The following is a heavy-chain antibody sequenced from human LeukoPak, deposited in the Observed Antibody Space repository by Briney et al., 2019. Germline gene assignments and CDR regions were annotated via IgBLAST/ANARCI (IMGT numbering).Heavy chain of an antibody. V-gene: IGHV4-39*01. CDR3: ARHKREIAVAGLNAFDI. CDR1: GGSISSSSYY. J-gene: IGHJ3*02. CDR2: IYYSGST. D-gene: IGHD6-19*01. Sequence: SETLSLTCTVSGGSISSSSYYWGWIRQPPGKGLEWIGSIYYSGSTYYNPSLKSRVTLSVDTSKNQFSLKLSSVTAADTAVYYCARHKREIAVAGLNAFDIWGQGTMVTVSS.